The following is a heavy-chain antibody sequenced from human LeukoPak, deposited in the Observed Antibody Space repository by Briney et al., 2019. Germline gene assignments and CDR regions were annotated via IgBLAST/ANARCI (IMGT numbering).Heavy chain of an antibody. D-gene: IGHD2-2*01. Sequence: GGSLRLSCAASGFSFSSYTMHWVRQAPGEGLEWVSSISSGGSNVFYGDSLKGRFTISRDNAKNSLHLQMNSLRVEDTAIYFCAVCGSTSCPDYWGQGTLVTVSS. CDR3: AVCGSTSCPDY. J-gene: IGHJ4*02. CDR1: GFSFSSYT. CDR2: ISSGGSNV. V-gene: IGHV3-21*01.